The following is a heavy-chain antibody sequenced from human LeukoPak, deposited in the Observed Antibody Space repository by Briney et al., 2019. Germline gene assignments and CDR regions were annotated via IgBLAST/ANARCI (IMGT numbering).Heavy chain of an antibody. V-gene: IGHV4-59*01. CDR2: IYYSGST. CDR3: AGSSSWYMASSFDY. D-gene: IGHD6-13*01. CDR1: GGSISSYY. J-gene: IGHJ4*02. Sequence: SETLSLTCTVSGGSISSYYCSWIRQPPGEGLEWIGYIYYSGSTNYTPSLKSRVTISVDTSKNQFSLKLSSVTAADTAVYYCAGSSSWYMASSFDYWGQGTLVTVSS.